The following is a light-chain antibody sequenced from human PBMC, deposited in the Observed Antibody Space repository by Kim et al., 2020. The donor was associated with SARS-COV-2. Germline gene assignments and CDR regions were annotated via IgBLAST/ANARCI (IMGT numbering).Light chain of an antibody. J-gene: IGKJ5*01. Sequence: SPGERATLSCRASQSVSSNLAWYQQKPGQALRLLIYGASTRATGIPARFSGSGSGTEFTLTISSLQSEDFAVYYCQQYNNWPPITFGQGTRLEIK. CDR1: QSVSSN. CDR2: GAS. V-gene: IGKV3-15*01. CDR3: QQYNNWPPIT.